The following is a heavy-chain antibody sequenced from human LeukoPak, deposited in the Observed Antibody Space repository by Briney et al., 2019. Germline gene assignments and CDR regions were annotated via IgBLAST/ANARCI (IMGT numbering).Heavy chain of an antibody. D-gene: IGHD3-10*01. CDR3: ARAGGSGSYPTVFES. J-gene: IGHJ4*02. CDR2: ITYSGST. CDR1: GGSISSNF. V-gene: IGHV4-59*07. Sequence: SDTLSLTCTVSGGSISSNFWSWVRQPPGKGLEWIGHITYSGSTNYNPSLQSRVTISRDTSKNQFSLKMTSVTAADTAVYYCARAGGSGSYPTVFESWGQGTLVTVSS.